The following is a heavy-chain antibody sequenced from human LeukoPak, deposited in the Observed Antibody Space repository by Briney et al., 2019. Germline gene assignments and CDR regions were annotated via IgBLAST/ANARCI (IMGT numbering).Heavy chain of an antibody. Sequence: PSETLSLTCTVSGGSISSYYWSWIRQPAGKGLEWIGRIYTSGSTNYNPSLKSRVTISVDKSKNQFSLKLSSVTAADTAVYYCARDQDESSIAGAKGFDPWGQGTLATVSS. CDR3: ARDQDESSIAGAKGFDP. D-gene: IGHD6-25*01. CDR1: GGSISSYY. V-gene: IGHV4-4*07. CDR2: IYTSGST. J-gene: IGHJ5*02.